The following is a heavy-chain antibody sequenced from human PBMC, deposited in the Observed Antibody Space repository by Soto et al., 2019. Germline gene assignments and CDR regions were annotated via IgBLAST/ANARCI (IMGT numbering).Heavy chain of an antibody. CDR3: ARDVSPYNWNDGWEAFDI. D-gene: IGHD1-20*01. CDR1: GFTFSSYS. CDR2: ISSSSSTI. V-gene: IGHV3-48*02. Sequence: PGGSLRLSCAASGFTFSSYSMNWVRQAPGKGLEWVSYISSSSSTIYYADSVKGRFTISRDNAKNSLYLQMNSLRDEDTAVYYCARDVSPYNWNDGWEAFDIWGQGTMVTVSS. J-gene: IGHJ3*02.